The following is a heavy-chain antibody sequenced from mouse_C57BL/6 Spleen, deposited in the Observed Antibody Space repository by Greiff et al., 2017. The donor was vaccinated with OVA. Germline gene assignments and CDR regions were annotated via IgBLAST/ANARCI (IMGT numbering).Heavy chain of an antibody. CDR2: IYPRSGNT. CDR3: ARDYSNYEGYARDY. CDR1: GYTFTSYG. V-gene: IGHV1-81*01. Sequence: VQLQQSGAELARPGASVKLSCTASGYTFTSYGISWVKQRTGQGLEWIGEIYPRSGNTYYNEKFKGKATLTADKSSSTAYMELRSLTSEDSAVDFCARDYSNYEGYARDYWGQGTSVTVSS. D-gene: IGHD2-5*01. J-gene: IGHJ4*01.